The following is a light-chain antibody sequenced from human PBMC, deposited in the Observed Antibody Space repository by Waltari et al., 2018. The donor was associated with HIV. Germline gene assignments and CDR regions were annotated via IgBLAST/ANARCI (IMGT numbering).Light chain of an antibody. CDR2: EVS. J-gene: IGLJ1*01. V-gene: IGLV2-14*01. CDR1: TNDVGAYKY. Sequence: QSALTQPASVSGSPGQSITISCTGTTNDVGAYKYVSWYQQHPGKAPKLMIYEVSNRPSGVSNRFSGSKSGNTASLTISGLQAEDEADYFCSSYTSSSTLVFGSGTKVTVL. CDR3: SSYTSSSTLV.